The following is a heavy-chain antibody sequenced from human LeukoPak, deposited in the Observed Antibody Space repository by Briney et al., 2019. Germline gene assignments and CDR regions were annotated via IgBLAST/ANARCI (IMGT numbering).Heavy chain of an antibody. CDR2: ISTTSSYI. V-gene: IGHV3-21*04. D-gene: IGHD3-22*01. CDR3: ARSFRGHYDSSGYDY. CDR1: GFTFSSYT. Sequence: PGGSLRLSCAASGFTFSSYTMNWVRQAPGKGLEWVSSISTTSSYIYYADSVKGRFTISRDNAKNSLYLQMNSLRAEDTAVYSCARSFRGHYDSSGYDYWGQGTLVTVSS. J-gene: IGHJ4*02.